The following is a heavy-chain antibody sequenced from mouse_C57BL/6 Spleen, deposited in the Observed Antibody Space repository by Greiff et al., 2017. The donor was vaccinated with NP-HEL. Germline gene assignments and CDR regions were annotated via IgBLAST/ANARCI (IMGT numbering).Heavy chain of an antibody. Sequence: EVHLVESGGGLVKPGGSLKLSCAASGFTFSRYGMHWVRQAPEKGLEWVAYISSGSSTIYYADTVKGRFTISRDNAKNTLFLQMTSLRSEDTAMYYCARGGYYVGYAMDYWGQGTSVTVSS. J-gene: IGHJ4*01. CDR3: ARGGYYVGYAMDY. CDR2: ISSGSSTI. D-gene: IGHD2-3*01. V-gene: IGHV5-17*01. CDR1: GFTFSRYG.